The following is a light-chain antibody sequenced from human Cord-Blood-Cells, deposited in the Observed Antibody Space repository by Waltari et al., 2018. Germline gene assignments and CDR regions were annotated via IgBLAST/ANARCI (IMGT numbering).Light chain of an antibody. V-gene: IGLV2-23*01. CDR3: CSYAGSSTWV. CDR2: EGS. Sequence: QSALTQPASVSGSPGQSITISCTGTSSDVGSYNLVSWYQQHPGKAPKPMIYEGSKRPSGVSSRFSGSKAGNTASLTSSGVQAEDEADYYCCSYAGSSTWVFGGGTKLTVL. J-gene: IGLJ3*02. CDR1: SSDVGSYNL.